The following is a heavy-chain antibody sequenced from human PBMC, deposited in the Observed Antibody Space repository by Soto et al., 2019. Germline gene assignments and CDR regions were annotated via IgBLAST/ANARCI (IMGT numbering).Heavy chain of an antibody. D-gene: IGHD5-18*01. CDR1: TDSFNDYY. J-gene: IGHJ3*02. CDR3: ARDVGIHDAFDI. Sequence: QVRLHESGPGLVKPSETLSLTCTVSTDSFNDYYWSWIRQPPGKGLEWIGSIYHTGNTNYNPSLERRVSLSVDTSKIQFSLRLSSVTAADTAVYYCARDVGIHDAFDIWGQGTLVTVSS. V-gene: IGHV4-59*13. CDR2: IYHTGNT.